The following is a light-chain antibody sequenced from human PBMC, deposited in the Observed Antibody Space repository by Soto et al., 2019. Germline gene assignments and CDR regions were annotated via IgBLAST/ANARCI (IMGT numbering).Light chain of an antibody. V-gene: IGKV3-20*01. Sequence: PEERATLSCRASQSVTSTYLAWYQQKPGQAPRLLISGASNRATGVPDRFSGNGSGTDFTLTITGLEPEDFALYYCQQYGDSPITFGQGTRLEIK. CDR1: QSVTSTY. CDR3: QQYGDSPIT. J-gene: IGKJ5*01. CDR2: GAS.